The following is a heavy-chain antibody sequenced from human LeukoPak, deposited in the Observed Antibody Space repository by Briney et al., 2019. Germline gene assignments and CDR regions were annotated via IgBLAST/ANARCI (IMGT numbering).Heavy chain of an antibody. J-gene: IGHJ6*02. Sequence: ETLSLTCTVSGGSISSGDYYWSWIRQAPGKGLEWVSAIYSGVGTNYADSVKGRFTISRDNSRNTLYLQMNSLRAEDTAVYYCVRAENGMDVWGRGTAVTVS. CDR3: VRAENGMDV. CDR2: IYSGVGT. V-gene: IGHV3-53*01. CDR1: GGSISSGDYY.